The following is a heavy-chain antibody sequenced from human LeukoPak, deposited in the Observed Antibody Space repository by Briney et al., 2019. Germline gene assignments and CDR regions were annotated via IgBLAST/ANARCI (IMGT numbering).Heavy chain of an antibody. Sequence: GASVKVSCKASGYTFTSYDINWVRQATGQGLEWMGWMNPNSGNTGYAQKFQGRVTMTRNTSISTAYMELSSLRSEDTAVYYCARDGIAAAGYYYYYYMDVWGKGTTVTVSS. CDR2: MNPNSGNT. CDR3: ARDGIAAAGYYYYYYMDV. CDR1: GYTFTSYD. J-gene: IGHJ6*03. V-gene: IGHV1-8*01. D-gene: IGHD6-13*01.